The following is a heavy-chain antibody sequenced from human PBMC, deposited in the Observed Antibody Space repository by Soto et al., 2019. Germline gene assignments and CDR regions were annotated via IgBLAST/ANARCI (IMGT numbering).Heavy chain of an antibody. Sequence: GGSLRLSCAASGFTFSSYSMNWVRQAPGKGLEWVSYISSSSSTIYYADSVKGRFTISRDNAKNSLYLQMNSLRDEDTAVYYCAREVYYDSSGPFFDYWGQGTLVTVSS. CDR3: AREVYYDSSGPFFDY. V-gene: IGHV3-48*02. CDR2: ISSSSSTI. CDR1: GFTFSSYS. D-gene: IGHD3-22*01. J-gene: IGHJ4*02.